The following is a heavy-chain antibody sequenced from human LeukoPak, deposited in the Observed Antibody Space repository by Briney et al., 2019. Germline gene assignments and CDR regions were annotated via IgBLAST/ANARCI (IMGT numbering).Heavy chain of an antibody. Sequence: SETLSLTCTVSGGSISSSSYYWGWIRQPPGKGLEWIGSIYYSGSTYYNPSLKSRVTISVDTSKNQFSLKLSSVTAADTAVYYCARGLRRRFGEYGFDYWGQGTLVTVSS. V-gene: IGHV4-39*01. J-gene: IGHJ4*02. D-gene: IGHD3-10*01. CDR3: ARGLRRRFGEYGFDY. CDR2: IYYSGST. CDR1: GGSISSSSYY.